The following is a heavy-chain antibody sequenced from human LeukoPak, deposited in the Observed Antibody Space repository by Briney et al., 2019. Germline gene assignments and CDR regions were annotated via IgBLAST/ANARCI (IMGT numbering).Heavy chain of an antibody. Sequence: GGSLRLSCAAPGFTFSSYGMHWVRQAPGKGLEWVAVISYDGSNKYYADSVKGRFTISRDNSKNTLYLQMNSLRAEDTAVYYCAKDQGPPDFPDYWGQGTLVTVSS. J-gene: IGHJ4*02. CDR2: ISYDGSNK. V-gene: IGHV3-30*18. CDR1: GFTFSSYG. D-gene: IGHD1-14*01. CDR3: AKDQGPPDFPDY.